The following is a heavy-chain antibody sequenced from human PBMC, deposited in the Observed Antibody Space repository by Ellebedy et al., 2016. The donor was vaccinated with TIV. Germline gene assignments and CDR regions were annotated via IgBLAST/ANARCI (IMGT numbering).Heavy chain of an antibody. Sequence: SETLSLTCTVSGGLISSSRYAWSWGWVRQPPGKGLEWIATFHSSGSTFYNTSLDSRVTISVATSKNQVSLKLSSVTAADTAVYYCARQPTGYPNWFDLWGRGTLVSVSS. D-gene: IGHD3-16*02. CDR2: FHSSGST. V-gene: IGHV4-39*01. CDR1: GGLISSSRYAWS. J-gene: IGHJ5*02. CDR3: ARQPTGYPNWFDL.